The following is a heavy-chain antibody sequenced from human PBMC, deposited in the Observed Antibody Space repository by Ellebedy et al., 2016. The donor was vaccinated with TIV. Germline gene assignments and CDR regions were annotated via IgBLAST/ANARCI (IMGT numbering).Heavy chain of an antibody. CDR1: GFTFSSFT. CDR3: ARDIVMPGARVPFES. D-gene: IGHD2-2*01. CDR2: ISSRTS. V-gene: IGHV3-21*01. Sequence: GESLKISCVASGFTFSSFTMNWVRQAPGKGLEWVSSISSRTSTYADSVKGRFTISRENGQNTLFLQMDLLRAEDTAIYYCARDIVMPGARVPFESWGQGTLVTVSS. J-gene: IGHJ4*02.